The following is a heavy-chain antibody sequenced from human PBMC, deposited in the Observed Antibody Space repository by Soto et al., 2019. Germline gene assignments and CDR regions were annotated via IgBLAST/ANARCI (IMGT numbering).Heavy chain of an antibody. D-gene: IGHD2-2*01. CDR3: ARATEIHCTTTACYARALYS. CDR1: GDSVSSKRAA. Sequence: SQTLSLTCAISGDSVSSKRAAWNWIRQSPSRGLEWLGRTYYRSKWSNEYGVSVRGRITINSDTSKNQFSLQLNSVTPEDTAVYFCARATEIHCTTTACYARALYSWGQGTLVTVSS. CDR2: TYYRSKWSN. V-gene: IGHV6-1*01. J-gene: IGHJ4*02.